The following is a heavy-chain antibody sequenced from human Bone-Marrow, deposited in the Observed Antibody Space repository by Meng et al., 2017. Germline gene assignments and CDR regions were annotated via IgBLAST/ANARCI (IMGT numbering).Heavy chain of an antibody. D-gene: IGHD6-19*01. J-gene: IGHJ5*02. CDR3: VRSSAWVRTGFDP. CDR2: IYYSGST. Sequence: QVQLQESGPGLVKPSQTLSLTCSVSGDSIRSGDYYWSWIRQPPGKGLEWIGYIYYSGSTYYNPSLKSRVTISVDTSKNQFSLKLGSVTAADTAVYYCVRSSAWVRTGFDPWGQGTLVTVSS. CDR1: GDSIRSGDYY. V-gene: IGHV4-30-4*01.